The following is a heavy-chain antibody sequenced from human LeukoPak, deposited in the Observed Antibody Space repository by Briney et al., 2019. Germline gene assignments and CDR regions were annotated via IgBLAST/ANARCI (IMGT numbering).Heavy chain of an antibody. D-gene: IGHD3/OR15-3a*01. Sequence: GGSLKLSSEASGFAVSAAYMSWVRQAPGKGLEWVSLINSGGSAYYADSVKGRFTISRDMSKNTLYLQMNSLRSEDTAVYFCARELFRGLHDVTGPLNIWGQGTMVTVSS. J-gene: IGHJ3*02. V-gene: IGHV3-66*01. CDR2: INSGGSA. CDR3: ARELFRGLHDVTGPLNI. CDR1: GFAVSAAY.